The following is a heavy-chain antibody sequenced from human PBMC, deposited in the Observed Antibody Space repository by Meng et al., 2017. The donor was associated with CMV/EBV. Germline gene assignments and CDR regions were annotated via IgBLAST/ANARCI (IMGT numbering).Heavy chain of an antibody. CDR1: GYTFTSYD. J-gene: IGHJ6*02. CDR2: MNPNSGNT. D-gene: IGHD2-2*02. Sequence: ASVKVSCKASGYTFTSYDINWVRQATGQGLEWMGWMNPNSGNTGYAQKFQGRVTITRNTSISTAYMELSSLRSEDTAVYYCARGYCSSTSCYTRHYYGMDVWGQGTTVTVSS. CDR3: ARGYCSSTSCYTRHYYGMDV. V-gene: IGHV1-8*03.